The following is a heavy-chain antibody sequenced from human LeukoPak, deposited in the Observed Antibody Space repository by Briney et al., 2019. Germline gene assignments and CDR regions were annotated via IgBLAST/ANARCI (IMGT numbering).Heavy chain of an antibody. J-gene: IGHJ4*02. D-gene: IGHD1-1*01. Sequence: GGSLRLPCAASGFTFTTYAMIWVRRAPGKGPEWVSAISGSGDATYYADSVKGRFTISRDNSENTLYLQVSSLRAEDTAVYYCARLSGTSGTTSRVLHHWGQGALVTVSS. CDR1: GFTFTTYA. V-gene: IGHV3-23*01. CDR2: ISGSGDAT. CDR3: ARLSGTSGTTSRVLHH.